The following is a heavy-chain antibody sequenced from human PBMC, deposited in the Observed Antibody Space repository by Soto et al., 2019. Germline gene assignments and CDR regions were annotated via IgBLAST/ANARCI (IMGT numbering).Heavy chain of an antibody. V-gene: IGHV4-31*03. D-gene: IGHD6-13*01. CDR3: AREMFSRTWYPGD. CDR1: GGSISSGDYY. J-gene: IGHJ4*02. Sequence: QVQLQESGPGLVRPSQTLSLTCTVSGGSISSGDYYWSWNRQHPGKGLEWIGYAYYSGITFNKPSLKSRLTISVDTSKNQFYLRLGSVTAADTAVYYCAREMFSRTWYPGDWGQGTLVTVSS. CDR2: AYYSGIT.